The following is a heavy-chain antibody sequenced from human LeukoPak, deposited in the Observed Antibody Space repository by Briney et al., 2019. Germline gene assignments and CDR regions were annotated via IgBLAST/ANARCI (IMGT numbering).Heavy chain of an antibody. CDR2: ISYDGSNK. V-gene: IGHV3-30-3*01. CDR3: ARDSSGWYNRSGLDY. D-gene: IGHD6-19*01. J-gene: IGHJ4*02. Sequence: GRSLRLSCAAPGFTFSSYAMHWVRQAPGKGLEWVAVISYDGSNKYYADSVKGRFTISRDNSKNTLYLQMNSLRAEDTAVYYCARDSSGWYNRSGLDYWGQGTLVTVSS. CDR1: GFTFSSYA.